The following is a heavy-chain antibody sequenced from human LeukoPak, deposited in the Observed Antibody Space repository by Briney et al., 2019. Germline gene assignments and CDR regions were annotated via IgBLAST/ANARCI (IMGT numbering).Heavy chain of an antibody. J-gene: IGHJ4*02. CDR1: GGSISSYY. D-gene: IGHD3-9*01. Sequence: SETLSLTCTVSGGSISSYYWSWIRQPPGKGLEWIGYIYYSGSTNYNPSLKSRVTISVDTSKNQFSLKLSSVTAADTAVYYCARERVGILTGFDYWGQGTLVTVSS. CDR2: IYYSGST. V-gene: IGHV4-59*01. CDR3: ARERVGILTGFDY.